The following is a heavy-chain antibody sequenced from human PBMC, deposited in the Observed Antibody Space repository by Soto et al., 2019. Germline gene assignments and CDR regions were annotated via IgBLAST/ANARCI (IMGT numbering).Heavy chain of an antibody. V-gene: IGHV3-30*18. D-gene: IGHD3-3*02. Sequence: QVQLVESGGGVIQPGKSLRLSCAASGFSFSNYGMHWVRLAPGRGLEWVAVISYDGSTKYYGDSVKGRFTISRDNSINTLYLQMNSLRAEDTALYYCAKDQISHFWSGFPPYYSYTTDVWGPGTTVTVSS. CDR1: GFSFSNYG. CDR2: ISYDGSTK. CDR3: AKDQISHFWSGFPPYYSYTTDV. J-gene: IGHJ6*02.